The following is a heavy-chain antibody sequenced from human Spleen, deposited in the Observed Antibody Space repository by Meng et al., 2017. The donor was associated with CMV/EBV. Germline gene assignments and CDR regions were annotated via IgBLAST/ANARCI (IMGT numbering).Heavy chain of an antibody. V-gene: IGHV3-74*01. CDR3: ARGLNDFWSGYGMDV. CDR2: INSDGSST. J-gene: IGHJ6*02. Sequence: GESLKISCAASGFTFSSYWMHWVRQAPGKGLVWVSRINSDGSSTNYTDSVKGRFTISRDNAKNTLCLQMNSLRAEDTAVYYCARGLNDFWSGYGMDVWGQGTTVTVSS. D-gene: IGHD3-3*01. CDR1: GFTFSSYW.